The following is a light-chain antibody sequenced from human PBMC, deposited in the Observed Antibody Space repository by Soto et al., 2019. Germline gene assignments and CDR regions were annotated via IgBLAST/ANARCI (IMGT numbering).Light chain of an antibody. Sequence: QSVLTQAPSASGTPGQRVIISCSGSSYNIGRDFVSWYQQLPGMAPKLLIYKNYQRPSGVPDRFSASKSGTSASLAISGLRSEDEADYYCVAWDDSLSGYVFGTGTKLTVL. CDR3: VAWDDSLSGYV. J-gene: IGLJ1*01. V-gene: IGLV1-47*01. CDR2: KNY. CDR1: SYNIGRDF.